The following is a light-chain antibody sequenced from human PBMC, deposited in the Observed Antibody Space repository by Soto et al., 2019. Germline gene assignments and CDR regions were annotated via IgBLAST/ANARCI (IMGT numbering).Light chain of an antibody. CDR3: LHYISYRP. CDR1: QSISNN. J-gene: IGKJ5*01. CDR2: SAF. V-gene: IGKV3-15*01. Sequence: EIVMTQSPATLPVSPGERATLSCRASQSISNNLAWYQQKPGQAPRLVIYSAFTRATGIPARFSGSGSGTEFTLTISSPLSDYFATHYDLHYISYRPSGQ.